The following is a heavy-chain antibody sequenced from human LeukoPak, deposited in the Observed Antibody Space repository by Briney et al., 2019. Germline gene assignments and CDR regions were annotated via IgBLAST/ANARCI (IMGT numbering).Heavy chain of an antibody. Sequence: GGSLRLSCAASGFTFSSYSMNWVRQAPGKGLEWVSSISSSSSYIYYADSVKGRFTISRDNAKNSLYLQMNSLRAEDTAVYYCARDRAGLLWFGELPYFDYWGQGTLVTVSS. V-gene: IGHV3-21*01. J-gene: IGHJ4*02. CDR1: GFTFSSYS. CDR3: ARDRAGLLWFGELPYFDY. CDR2: ISSSSSYI. D-gene: IGHD3-10*01.